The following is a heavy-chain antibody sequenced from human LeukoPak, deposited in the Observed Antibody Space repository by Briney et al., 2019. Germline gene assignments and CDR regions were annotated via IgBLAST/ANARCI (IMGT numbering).Heavy chain of an antibody. Sequence: AGGSLRLSCAASGFTFDDYAMHWVRQAPGKGLEWVSGISWNSGSIGYADSVKGRFTISRDNAKNSLYLQMNSLRAEDTALYYCAKDHGYYYYMDVWGKGTTVTVSS. J-gene: IGHJ6*03. CDR1: GFTFDDYA. V-gene: IGHV3-9*01. CDR3: AKDHGYYYYMDV. CDR2: ISWNSGSI.